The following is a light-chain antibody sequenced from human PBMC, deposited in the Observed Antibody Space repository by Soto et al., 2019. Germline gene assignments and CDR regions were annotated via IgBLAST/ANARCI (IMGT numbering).Light chain of an antibody. J-gene: IGLJ1*01. Sequence: QSVLTQPPSASGTPGQRDTISCSGGSSNIGTNAVNWYQQLPGTAPKLLIYNNNQRPSGVPDRFSGSKSGTSASLAISGLQSEDEADYYCAAWDDSLNDYVFGTGTKVTVL. CDR3: AAWDDSLNDYV. CDR2: NNN. V-gene: IGLV1-44*01. CDR1: SSNIGTNA.